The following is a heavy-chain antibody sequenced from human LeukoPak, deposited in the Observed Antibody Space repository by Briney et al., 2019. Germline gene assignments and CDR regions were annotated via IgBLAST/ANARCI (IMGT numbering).Heavy chain of an antibody. J-gene: IGHJ3*02. CDR2: ISSSSSYI. CDR3: ARTSNWNDKGGAFDI. V-gene: IGHV3-21*01. Sequence: SGGSLRLSCAASGMTFSSHWMNWVRQAPGKGLEWVSSISSSSSYIYYADSVKGRFTISRDNAKNSLYLQMNSLRAEDTAVYYCARTSNWNDKGGAFDIWGQGTMVTVSS. CDR1: GMTFSSHW. D-gene: IGHD1-20*01.